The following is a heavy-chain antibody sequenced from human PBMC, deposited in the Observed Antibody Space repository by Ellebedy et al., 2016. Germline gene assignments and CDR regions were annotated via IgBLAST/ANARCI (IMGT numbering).Heavy chain of an antibody. D-gene: IGHD2-2*01. Sequence: GGSLRLSCAASGLTFGDYYMTWIRQAPGKGLEWVSYISDTGYTTYYADSVRGRFTISRDNAKNSLYLQMNSLRAEDTAVYYCASGLYSSSINCYVLDSWGQGTLVTVSS. CDR1: GLTFGDYY. V-gene: IGHV3-11*01. CDR3: ASGLYSSSINCYVLDS. CDR2: ISDTGYTT. J-gene: IGHJ4*02.